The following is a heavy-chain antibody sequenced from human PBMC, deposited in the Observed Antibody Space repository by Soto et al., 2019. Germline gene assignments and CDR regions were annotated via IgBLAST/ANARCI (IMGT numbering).Heavy chain of an antibody. J-gene: IGHJ4*02. CDR2: ISYDGSNK. V-gene: IGHV3-30*18. CDR3: VKDSSRYCTIAICYCGGFDY. Sequence: QVQLVDSGGGVVQPGRSLRLSCADSGFSFSNYGMHWVRQAPGKGLEWVAVISYDGSNKESVDSVKGRFTISRDNSKNTLDLQMNSLRGEDPAVYYCVKDSSRYCTIAICYCGGFDYWVQGNLVNVSS. CDR1: GFSFSNYG. D-gene: IGHD3-3*01.